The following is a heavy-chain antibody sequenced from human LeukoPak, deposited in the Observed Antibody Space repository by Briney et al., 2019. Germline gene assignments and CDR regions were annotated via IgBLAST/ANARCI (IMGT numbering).Heavy chain of an antibody. V-gene: IGHV3-21*01. D-gene: IGHD1-26*01. CDR1: GFTFSSYS. Sequence: GGSLRLSCAASGFTFSSYSMNWVRQAPGKGLEWVSSISSSSSYIYYADSVKGRFTISRDNAENTLYLQMNSLRAEDTGVYYCARDQSTAGPTTADYWGQGTLVTVSS. J-gene: IGHJ4*02. CDR3: ARDQSTAGPTTADY. CDR2: ISSSSSYI.